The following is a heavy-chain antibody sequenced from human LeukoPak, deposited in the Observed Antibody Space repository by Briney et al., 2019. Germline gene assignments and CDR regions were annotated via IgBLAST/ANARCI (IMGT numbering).Heavy chain of an antibody. CDR2: IFYGGST. D-gene: IGHD2-21*01. CDR1: RGSISSGTSY. J-gene: IGHJ2*01. V-gene: IGHV4-39*07. Sequence: PSETLSLTCTVSRGSISSGTSYWGWIRQPPGKGLEWIGSIFYGGSTYYNPSLKSRVTISADTSKNQFSLKLTSVTTADTAFYYCARDRSGDLSSYWFVDLWGRGTLVTVSS. CDR3: ARDRSGDLSSYWFVDL.